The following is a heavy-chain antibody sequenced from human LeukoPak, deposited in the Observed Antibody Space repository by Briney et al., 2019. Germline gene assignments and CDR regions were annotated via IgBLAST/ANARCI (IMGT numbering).Heavy chain of an antibody. CDR3: AKDQAGYNFWSDS. D-gene: IGHD3-3*01. CDR2: ISSGSDRT. Sequence: PGGSLRLSCAASGFTFSSYEMNRVRQAPGKGLEWVSAISSGSDRTNYGRSVKGRFTISRDNSKNTLYLQMNSLRADDTAVYYCAKDQAGYNFWSDSWGQGTLVTVSS. J-gene: IGHJ4*02. V-gene: IGHV3-23*01. CDR1: GFTFSSYE.